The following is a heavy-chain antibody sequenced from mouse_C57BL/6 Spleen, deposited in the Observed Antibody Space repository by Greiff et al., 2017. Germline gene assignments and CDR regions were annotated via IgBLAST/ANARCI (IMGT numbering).Heavy chain of an antibody. CDR3: ARYITTVVAFDV. CDR1: GYTFTSYW. D-gene: IGHD1-1*01. J-gene: IGHJ1*03. CDR2: IDPSDSYT. Sequence: QVQLQQPGAELVRPGTSVKLSCKASGYTFTSYWMHWVKQRPGQGLEWIGVIDPSDSYTNYNQKFKGKATLTVDTSSSTAYMQLSSLTSEDSAVYYCARYITTVVAFDVWGTGTTVTVSS. V-gene: IGHV1-59*01.